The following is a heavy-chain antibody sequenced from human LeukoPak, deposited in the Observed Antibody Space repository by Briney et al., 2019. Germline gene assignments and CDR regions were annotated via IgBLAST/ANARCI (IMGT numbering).Heavy chain of an antibody. CDR3: ARGRPLWLRRYFDY. CDR2: IYTSGST. J-gene: IGHJ4*02. CDR1: GGSISSGSYY. V-gene: IGHV4-61*02. D-gene: IGHD5-18*01. Sequence: SQTLSLTCTVSGGSISSGSYYWSWIRQPAGKGLEWIGRIYTSGSTNYNPSLKSRVTISVDTSKNQFSLKLSSVTAADTAVYYCARGRPLWLRRYFDYWGQGTLVTVSS.